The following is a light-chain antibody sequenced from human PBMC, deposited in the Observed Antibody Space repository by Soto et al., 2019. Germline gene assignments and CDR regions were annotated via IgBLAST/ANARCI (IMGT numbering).Light chain of an antibody. Sequence: DIHMTQSHSSVSASVGDRCTIICQASQGISRSLAWYQQKPGKAPKLLIYAASSLQSGVPSRFSGSGFGTDFTLTISSLQPEDSAIYYCQQADTFPITFGQGTRLEIK. J-gene: IGKJ5*01. V-gene: IGKV1D-12*01. CDR1: QGISRS. CDR3: QQADTFPIT. CDR2: AAS.